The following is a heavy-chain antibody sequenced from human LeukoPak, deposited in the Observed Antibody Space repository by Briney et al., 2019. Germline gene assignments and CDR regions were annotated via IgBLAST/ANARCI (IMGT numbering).Heavy chain of an antibody. J-gene: IGHJ6*03. V-gene: IGHV3-11*01. CDR2: ISSSGSTI. CDR1: GFTFSDYY. Sequence: GGSLRLSCAASGFTFSDYYMSWIRQAPGKGLEWVSYISSSGSTIYYADSVKGRFTISRDNAKNSLYLQMNSLRAEDTAVYYCARVGYGCSGGSCYPRYYYYMDVWGKGTTVTISS. D-gene: IGHD2-15*01. CDR3: ARVGYGCSGGSCYPRYYYYMDV.